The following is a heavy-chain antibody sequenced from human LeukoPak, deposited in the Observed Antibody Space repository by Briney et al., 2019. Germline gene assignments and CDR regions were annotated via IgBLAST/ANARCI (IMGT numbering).Heavy chain of an antibody. CDR3: ARAGGSDFWSTAYYYYMDV. D-gene: IGHD3-3*01. V-gene: IGHV4-59*01. J-gene: IGHJ6*03. CDR2: IYYSGST. Sequence: PSETLSLTCTVSGGSISSDYWSWIRQPPGKGLEWIGYIYYSGSTNYNPSLKSRVTISVDTSKNQFSLKLSSVAAADTAVYYCARAGGSDFWSTAYYYYMDVWSKGTTVTVSS. CDR1: GGSISSDY.